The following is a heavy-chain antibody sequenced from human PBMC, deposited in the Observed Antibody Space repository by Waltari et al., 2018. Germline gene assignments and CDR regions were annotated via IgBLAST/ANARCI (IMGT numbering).Heavy chain of an antibody. J-gene: IGHJ4*02. CDR3: ARVSTNNGPGDLDY. D-gene: IGHD2-8*01. CDR1: GYTFKSYA. V-gene: IGHV1-18*01. Sequence: VQLVQSETEVKKPGASVMVSCKTSGYTFKSYAFSCVRQAPGQGLEWRGGGIGYHRDTFYAQTHPDRLTMTTETSTTTTYMELRNLRSEDTAIYYCARVSTNNGPGDLDYWGQGTLVTVSA. CDR2: GIGYHRDT.